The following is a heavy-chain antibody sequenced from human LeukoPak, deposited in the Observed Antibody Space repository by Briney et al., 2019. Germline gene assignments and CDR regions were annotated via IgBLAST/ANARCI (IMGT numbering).Heavy chain of an antibody. Sequence: GGSLRLSRAASGFTFSSYEMNWVRQAPGKGLEWVSYISSSGSTKYYADSVKGRFTISRDNAKNSLFLQMNSLRAEDTAVYYCARVLRYCSGGNCYSGGLGYMDVWGKGTTVTISS. V-gene: IGHV3-48*03. CDR3: ARVLRYCSGGNCYSGGLGYMDV. D-gene: IGHD2-15*01. CDR2: ISSSGSTK. J-gene: IGHJ6*03. CDR1: GFTFSSYE.